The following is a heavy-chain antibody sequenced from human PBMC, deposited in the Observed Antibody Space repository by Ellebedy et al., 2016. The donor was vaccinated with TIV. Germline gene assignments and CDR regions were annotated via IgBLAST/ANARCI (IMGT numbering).Heavy chain of an antibody. CDR2: LYSGGAT. Sequence: GESLKISCAASGFSVGDNYMSWVRQAPGKGLQWVSILYSGGATFYGDSVKGRFTISRDDSKNTLFLQMNNLSTDDTAVYYCARSYYGGNPRYFDTWGQGTLVTVSS. CDR3: ARSYYGGNPRYFDT. CDR1: GFSVGDNY. V-gene: IGHV3-53*01. J-gene: IGHJ4*02. D-gene: IGHD4-23*01.